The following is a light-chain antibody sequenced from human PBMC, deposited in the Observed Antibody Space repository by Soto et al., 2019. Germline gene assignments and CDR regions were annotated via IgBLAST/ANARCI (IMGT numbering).Light chain of an antibody. V-gene: IGLV1-44*01. CDR1: SSNIGSNT. J-gene: IGLJ1*01. CDR2: SNN. Sequence: QCVLTQPPSASGTAGQRVTISCSGSSSNIGSNTVNWYQQLPGAAPKLLIYSNNQRPSGVPDRFSGSKSGTSASLAISGLQSEDEADYYCAAWDGSLNGYVFGTGTKVTVL. CDR3: AAWDGSLNGYV.